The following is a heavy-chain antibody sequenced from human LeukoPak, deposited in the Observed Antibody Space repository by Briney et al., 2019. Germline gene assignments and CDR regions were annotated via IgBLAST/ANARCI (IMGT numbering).Heavy chain of an antibody. CDR2: ISSSSSYI. CDR3: ARDVSQLWNTDAFDI. D-gene: IGHD5-18*01. V-gene: IGHV3-21*01. CDR1: GFTFSNAW. J-gene: IGHJ3*02. Sequence: PGGSLRLSCAASGFTFSNAWMSWVRQAPGKGLEWVSSISSSSSYIYYADSVKGRFTISRDNAKNSLYLQMNSLRAEDTAVYYCARDVSQLWNTDAFDIWGQGTMVTVSS.